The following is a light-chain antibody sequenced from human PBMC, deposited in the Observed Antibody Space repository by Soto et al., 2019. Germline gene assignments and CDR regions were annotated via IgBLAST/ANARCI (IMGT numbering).Light chain of an antibody. V-gene: IGLV1-44*01. Sequence: QSVLTQPPSASGTPGQRVSISCSGGSSNIGRNTVNWYQQVPGTAPKLLIYSNTQRPSGVPDRLSGSKSGTSASLAISGLQSEDGADYYCEAWDDSLNGRVFGTGTKVTVL. CDR1: SSNIGRNT. CDR2: SNT. J-gene: IGLJ1*01. CDR3: EAWDDSLNGRV.